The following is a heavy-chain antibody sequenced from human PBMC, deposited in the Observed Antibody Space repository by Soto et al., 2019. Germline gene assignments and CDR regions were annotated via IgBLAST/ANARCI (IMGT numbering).Heavy chain of an antibody. Sequence: HPGGSLRLSCAASGFTFGSFAMHWVRQAPGKGLEWVAAMSYDGGNNHYADSVRGRFTISRDNYKNTLYLQMNSLRAEDTAVYYCARDPDSSGYYVFDYWGRGTLVTVSS. CDR1: GFTFGSFA. J-gene: IGHJ4*02. V-gene: IGHV3-30-3*01. D-gene: IGHD3-22*01. CDR3: ARDPDSSGYYVFDY. CDR2: MSYDGGNN.